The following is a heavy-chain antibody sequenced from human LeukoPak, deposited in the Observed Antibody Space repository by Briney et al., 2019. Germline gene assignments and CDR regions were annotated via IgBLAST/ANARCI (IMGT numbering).Heavy chain of an antibody. D-gene: IGHD2-15*01. CDR2: IPHDESNK. J-gene: IGHJ4*02. V-gene: IGHV3-30*18. CDR3: AKDATSPRVVVVAATAFDY. CDR1: GFTFSSYG. Sequence: GRSLRLSCAASGFTFSSYGMHWVRQAPGKGLEWVAVIPHDESNKNYADSVKGRFTISRDNSMNTLYLQMNSLRAEDTAVYYCAKDATSPRVVVVAATAFDYWGQGTLVTVSS.